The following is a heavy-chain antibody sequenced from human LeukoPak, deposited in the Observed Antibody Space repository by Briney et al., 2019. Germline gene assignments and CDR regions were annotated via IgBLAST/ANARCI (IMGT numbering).Heavy chain of an antibody. Sequence: GASVKVSCKASGGTFSSYAISWVRQAPGQGLEWMGGIIPIFGTANCAQKFQGRVTITADESTSTAYMELSSLRSEDTAVYYCARAHLDYYDSSGYFKMAFDIWGQGTMVTVSS. CDR2: IIPIFGTA. V-gene: IGHV1-69*13. CDR1: GGTFSSYA. CDR3: ARAHLDYYDSSGYFKMAFDI. D-gene: IGHD3-22*01. J-gene: IGHJ3*02.